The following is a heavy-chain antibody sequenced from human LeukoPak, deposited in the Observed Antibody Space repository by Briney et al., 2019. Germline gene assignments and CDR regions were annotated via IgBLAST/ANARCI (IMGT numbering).Heavy chain of an antibody. CDR2: INPNSGGT. D-gene: IGHD3-3*01. J-gene: IGHJ6*03. Sequence: GASVKVSCKASGYTFTGYYMHWVRQAPGQGLEWMGWINPNSGGTNYAQKFQGRVTMTRDTSISTAYMELSSLRSEDTAVYYCARGWGTRGGWSGYYFDYYYYYMDVWGKGTTVTVSS. CDR3: ARGWGTRGGWSGYYFDYYYYYMDV. V-gene: IGHV1-2*02. CDR1: GYTFTGYY.